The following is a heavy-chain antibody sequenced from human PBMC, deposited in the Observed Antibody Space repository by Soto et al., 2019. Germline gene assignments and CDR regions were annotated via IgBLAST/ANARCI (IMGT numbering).Heavy chain of an antibody. Sequence: PWETLSLTCTVSGGSISSYYWSWIRQPPGKGLEWIGYIYYSGSTNYNPSLKSRVTISVDTSKNQFSLKLSSVTAADTAVYYCARVWGGAFDIWGQGTMVTVSS. V-gene: IGHV4-59*01. D-gene: IGHD3-10*01. CDR2: IYYSGST. CDR1: GGSISSYY. J-gene: IGHJ3*02. CDR3: ARVWGGAFDI.